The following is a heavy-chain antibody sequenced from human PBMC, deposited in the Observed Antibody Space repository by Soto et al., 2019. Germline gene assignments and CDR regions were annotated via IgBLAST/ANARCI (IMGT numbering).Heavy chain of an antibody. CDR2: MNPNTGNS. J-gene: IGHJ4*02. CDR3: ARRAETNGWNGFGADKYYFDF. D-gene: IGHD1-1*01. CDR1: GYTFTSYD. V-gene: IGHV1-8*01. Sequence: ASVKVSCKASGYTFTSYDIYWVRQATGQGLEWMGWMNPNTGNSGYAQKFQGRVTMTSDTSISTAHMELSSLRSEDTAVYYCARRAETNGWNGFGADKYYFDFWGQGTLVPVCS.